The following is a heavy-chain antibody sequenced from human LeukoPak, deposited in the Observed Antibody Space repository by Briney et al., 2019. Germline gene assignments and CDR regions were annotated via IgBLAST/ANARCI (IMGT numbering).Heavy chain of an antibody. CDR3: ARARDRPGGFDY. D-gene: IGHD3-16*01. CDR2: ISYDGSNK. J-gene: IGHJ4*02. V-gene: IGHV3-30*03. Sequence: GGSLRLSCAASGFTFSSYGMHWVRQAPGKGLEWVAVISYDGSNKYYADSVKGRFTISRDNSKNSLYLQMNSLRAEDTAVYYCARARDRPGGFDYWGQGTLVTVSS. CDR1: GFTFSSYG.